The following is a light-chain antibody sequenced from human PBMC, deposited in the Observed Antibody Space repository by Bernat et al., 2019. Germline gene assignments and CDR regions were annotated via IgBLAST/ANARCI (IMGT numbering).Light chain of an antibody. CDR3: CSYATTSYV. J-gene: IGLJ1*01. CDR1: SSDVGRYNH. Sequence: QSALTQPASVSGSPGQSITISCTGTSSDVGRYNHVSWYQQYPGQAPKLIIYVGSERPSGVSNRFSGSKSGTTASLTISGLQAEDEADYYCCSYATTSYVFGTGTAVTAL. CDR2: VGS. V-gene: IGLV2-23*01.